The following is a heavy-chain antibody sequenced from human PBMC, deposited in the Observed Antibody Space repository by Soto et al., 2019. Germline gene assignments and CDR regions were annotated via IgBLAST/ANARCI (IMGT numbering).Heavy chain of an antibody. CDR1: GFTFSSYA. CDR3: ANLDESTHYYYGMDV. CDR2: ISGSGGST. J-gene: IGHJ6*02. V-gene: IGHV3-23*01. Sequence: GGSLRLSCAASGFTFSSYAMSWVRQAPGKGLEWVSAISGSGGSTYYADSVKGRFTISRDNSKNTLYLQMNSLRAEDTAVYYCANLDESTHYYYGMDVWGQGTTVTVSS.